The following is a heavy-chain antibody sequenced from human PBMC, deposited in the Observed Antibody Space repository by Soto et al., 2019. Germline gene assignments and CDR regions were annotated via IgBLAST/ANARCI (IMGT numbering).Heavy chain of an antibody. J-gene: IGHJ4*02. V-gene: IGHV2-5*02. CDR3: AHAGDYDLLSFDH. CDR2: IYWDDDE. D-gene: IGHD4-17*01. CDR1: GFSLTSHHMG. Sequence: QITLRESGPALVRPAQTLTLTCTLSGFSLTSHHMGVAWIRQPPGKAMEWLALIYWDDDERFNPSLKDRLAISKDTSKNQVVLTMTNMGPLDTATYFCAHAGDYDLLSFDHWGPGTLVTVSS.